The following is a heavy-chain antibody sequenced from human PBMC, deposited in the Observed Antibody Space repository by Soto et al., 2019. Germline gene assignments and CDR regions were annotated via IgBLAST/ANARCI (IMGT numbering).Heavy chain of an antibody. CDR1: GYTFTSYD. CDR2: MNTNSGNT. Sequence: QVQLVQSGAEVKKPGASVTVSCKASGYTFTSYDINWVRQATGQGLEWMGWMNTNSGNTGYAQKFQGRVTMTRNTSISTAYMELSSLRSEDTAVYYCAREHSSSWRLDDWGQGTLVTVSS. V-gene: IGHV1-8*01. D-gene: IGHD6-13*01. CDR3: AREHSSSWRLDD. J-gene: IGHJ4*02.